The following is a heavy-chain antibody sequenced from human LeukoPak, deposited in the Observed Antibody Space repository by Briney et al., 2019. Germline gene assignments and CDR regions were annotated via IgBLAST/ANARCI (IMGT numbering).Heavy chain of an antibody. CDR3: AKAGYDILTGSGPLYWYFDL. J-gene: IGHJ2*01. D-gene: IGHD3-9*01. Sequence: AGGSLRLSCAASGFTFDDYAMHWVRQAPGKGLEWVSGISWNSGSIGYADSVKGRFAISRDNAKNSLYLQMNSLRAEDTALYYCAKAGYDILTGSGPLYWYFDLWGRGTLVTVSS. V-gene: IGHV3-9*01. CDR1: GFTFDDYA. CDR2: ISWNSGSI.